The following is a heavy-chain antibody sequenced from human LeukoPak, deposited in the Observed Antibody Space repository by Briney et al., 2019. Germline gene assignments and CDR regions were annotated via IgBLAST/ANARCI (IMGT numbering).Heavy chain of an antibody. CDR1: GGTFSSYA. D-gene: IGHD3-22*01. V-gene: IGHV1-69*13. Sequence: GASVKVSCKASGGTFSSYAISWVRQAPGQGLEWMGGIIPIFGTANYAQKSQGRVTITADESTSTAYMELSSLRSEDTAVYYCARDTNDYYDSSGYYYHPGYWGQGTLVTVSS. CDR2: IIPIFGTA. J-gene: IGHJ4*02. CDR3: ARDTNDYYDSSGYYYHPGY.